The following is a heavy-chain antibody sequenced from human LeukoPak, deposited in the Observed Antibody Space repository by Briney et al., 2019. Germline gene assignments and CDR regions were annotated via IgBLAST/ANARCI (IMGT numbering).Heavy chain of an antibody. CDR2: IWYDGSNK. CDR3: ARDSRPYYDLWSGLTTNFDY. J-gene: IGHJ4*02. V-gene: IGHV3-33*08. Sequence: GGSLRLSCAASGFTFSDHYIDWVRQAPGKGLEWVAVIWYDGSNKYYADSVKGRFTISRDNSKNTLYLQMNSLRAEDTAVYYCARDSRPYYDLWSGLTTNFDYWGQGTLVTVSS. CDR1: GFTFSDHY. D-gene: IGHD3-3*01.